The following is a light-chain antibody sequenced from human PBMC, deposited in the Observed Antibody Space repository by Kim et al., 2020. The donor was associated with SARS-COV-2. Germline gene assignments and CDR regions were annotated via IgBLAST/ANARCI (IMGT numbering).Light chain of an antibody. J-gene: IGLJ2*01. CDR2: LEGSGSY. Sequence: QPVLTQSSSASASLGPSVKLTCTLSSGHSSYIIAWHQQQPGKAPRYLMKLEGSGSYNKGSGVPDRFSGSSSGADRYLTISNRQSEDEADYYCETWDSNTVVFGGGTQLTVL. CDR3: ETWDSNTVV. CDR1: SGHSSYI. V-gene: IGLV4-60*03.